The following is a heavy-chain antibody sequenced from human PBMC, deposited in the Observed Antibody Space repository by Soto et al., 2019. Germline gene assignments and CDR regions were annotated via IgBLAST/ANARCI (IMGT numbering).Heavy chain of an antibody. CDR2: ISSDGSIA. Sequence: EVQLIESGGGWVQPGTSLRVSCAASGFTFHEYAMHWVRQAPGKGLEWVSGISSDGSIAHYAESVKGRFTISRDNAKNTLWLQVNSLRDDDTAVYYCGRERWGLLDIWGQGAMVTVSS. V-gene: IGHV3-9*01. CDR3: GRERWGLLDI. D-gene: IGHD7-27*01. CDR1: GFTFHEYA. J-gene: IGHJ3*02.